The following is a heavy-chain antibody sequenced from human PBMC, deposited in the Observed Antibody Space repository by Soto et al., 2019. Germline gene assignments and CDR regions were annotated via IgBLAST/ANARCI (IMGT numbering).Heavy chain of an antibody. CDR2: IGGSGVGT. Sequence: EVQLLESGGGLVQPGGSLRLSCAASGFTFSSYAMSWVRQAPGKGLEWVSTIGGSGVGTYYADSVKGRFTISRDNSKNALYLQMNSLRAEDTAGYYCAKRVGVPATYFDYWGQGTLVTVSS. CDR3: AKRVGVPATYFDY. D-gene: IGHD2-2*01. CDR1: GFTFSSYA. J-gene: IGHJ4*02. V-gene: IGHV3-23*01.